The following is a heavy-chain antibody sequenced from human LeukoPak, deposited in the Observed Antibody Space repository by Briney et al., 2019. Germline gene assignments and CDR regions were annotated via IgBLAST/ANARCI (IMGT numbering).Heavy chain of an antibody. D-gene: IGHD3-10*01. J-gene: IGHJ4*02. CDR1: GVTFSSYG. CDR3: AKDVWVWFGGFPHLTSGAGEPWSPSFDY. CDR2: ISHDGSNK. V-gene: IGHV3-30*18. Sequence: GGSLRLSCADSGVTFSSYGMHWGRQAPGKGVQRGALISHDGSNKYYADSVRGGFTISRDSSKNTLYLQMNSLRAEDTAVYYCAKDVWVWFGGFPHLTSGAGEPWSPSFDYWGQGTLVTVSS.